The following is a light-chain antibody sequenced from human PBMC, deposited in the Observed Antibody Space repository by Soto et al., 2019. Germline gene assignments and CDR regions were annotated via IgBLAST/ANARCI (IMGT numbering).Light chain of an antibody. CDR1: QSVSSSY. Sequence: EIVLTQSPGTLSLSPGERATLSCRASQSVSSSYLAWYQQKPGQAPRLLIYGASSRAPGIPDRFSGSGSGTDFTLTISRLEPEDFAVYYCQQYYKFGQGTKVEIK. CDR2: GAS. J-gene: IGKJ1*01. V-gene: IGKV3-20*01. CDR3: QQYYK.